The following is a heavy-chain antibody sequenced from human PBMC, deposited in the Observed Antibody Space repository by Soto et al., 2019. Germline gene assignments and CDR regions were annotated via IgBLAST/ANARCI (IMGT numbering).Heavy chain of an antibody. J-gene: IGHJ4*02. CDR3: ATNYCSGRAHFDY. Sequence: QVQLVQSGAEVKKPGSSVKVSCTASGGTFNFYSISWVRQAPGQGLEWVGRVIPMVGMSEYAQKFQGRVTITADKSTSTAYMNRRSLRSEETAVYYGATNYCSGRAHFDYWGQGTLVTVSS. CDR1: GGTFNFYS. V-gene: IGHV1-69*02. CDR2: VIPMVGMS. D-gene: IGHD3-10*02.